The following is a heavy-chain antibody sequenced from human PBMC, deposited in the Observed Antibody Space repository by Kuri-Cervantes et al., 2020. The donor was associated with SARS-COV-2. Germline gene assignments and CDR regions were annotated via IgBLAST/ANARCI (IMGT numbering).Heavy chain of an antibody. D-gene: IGHD6-19*01. CDR3: ARIPGYSSGWLAFDI. Sequence: SETLSLTCTVSGGSISSYYWSWIRQPPGKGLEWIGYIYYSGSTNYNPSLKSRVTISVDTSKNQFSLKLSSVTAEDTAVYYCARIPGYSSGWLAFDIWGQGTMVTVSS. J-gene: IGHJ3*02. V-gene: IGHV4-59*12. CDR2: IYYSGST. CDR1: GGSISSYY.